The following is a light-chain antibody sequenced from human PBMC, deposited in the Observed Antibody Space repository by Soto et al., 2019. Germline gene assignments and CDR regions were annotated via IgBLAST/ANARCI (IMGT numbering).Light chain of an antibody. CDR1: GNDVGAYNY. V-gene: IGLV2-11*01. J-gene: IGLJ1*01. Sequence: QSALTQPRSVSGSPGQSVTISCTGTGNDVGAYNYVSWYQQHPGRPPKLLIYGVVRWPSGVPDRFSGSKSGNTASLTISGLQAEDEADYFCCSYAGGYNYLFGNGTKVTVL. CDR3: CSYAGGYNYL. CDR2: GVV.